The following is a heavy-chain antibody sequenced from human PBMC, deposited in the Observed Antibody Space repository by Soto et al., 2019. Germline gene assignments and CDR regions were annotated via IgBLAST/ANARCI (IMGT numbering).Heavy chain of an antibody. Sequence: PSETLSLTCTVSGGSISSGDDYWSWIRQPPGKGLEWIGYIYYSGSTYYNPSLKSRVTISVDTSKNQFSLKLSSVTAADTAVYYCASRKSSPYVDYWGQGTLVTVSS. CDR3: ASRKSSPYVDY. CDR1: GGSISSGDDY. D-gene: IGHD2-2*01. V-gene: IGHV4-30-4*01. J-gene: IGHJ4*02. CDR2: IYYSGST.